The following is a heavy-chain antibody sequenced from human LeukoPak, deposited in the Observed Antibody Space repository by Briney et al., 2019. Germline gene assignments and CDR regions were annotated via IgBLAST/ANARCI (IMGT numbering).Heavy chain of an antibody. CDR2: IYYSGST. CDR1: GGSVSSGSYY. J-gene: IGHJ4*02. Sequence: SETLSLTCTVSGGSVSSGSYYWSWIRQPPGKGLEWIGYIYYSGSTNYNPSLKSRVTIPVDTSKNQFSLKLSSVTAADTAVYYCARVGAAGTDYWGQGTLVTVSS. D-gene: IGHD6-13*01. CDR3: ARVGAAGTDY. V-gene: IGHV4-61*01.